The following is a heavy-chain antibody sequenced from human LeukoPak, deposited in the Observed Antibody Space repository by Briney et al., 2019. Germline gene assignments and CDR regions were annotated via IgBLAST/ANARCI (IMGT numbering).Heavy chain of an antibody. V-gene: IGHV4-34*01. Sequence: SETLSLTCAVYGGSFSGYYWSWIRQPPGKGLEWIGEINHSGSTNYNPSLKSRVTISVDTSKNQFSLKLSSVTAADTAVYYCARAPGYCSGGSCFHFDYWGQGTLVTVSS. CDR1: GGSFSGYY. J-gene: IGHJ4*02. CDR3: ARAPGYCSGGSCFHFDY. D-gene: IGHD2-15*01. CDR2: INHSGST.